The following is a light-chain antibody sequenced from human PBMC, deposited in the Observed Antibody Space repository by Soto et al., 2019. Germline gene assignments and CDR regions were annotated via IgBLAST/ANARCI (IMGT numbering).Light chain of an antibody. J-gene: IGKJ5*01. V-gene: IGKV3D-20*01. CDR2: DAS. CDR3: QQYGSSTIT. Sequence: VLTQCPANLSLSAGERAALSCGASESVSSKQLAWYQQKPGLAPRLLIYDASSRASGIPERFSGSGSGTGFSLTISSLEHEDFAVYDCQQYGSSTITFGQGTRLEIK. CDR1: ESVSSKQ.